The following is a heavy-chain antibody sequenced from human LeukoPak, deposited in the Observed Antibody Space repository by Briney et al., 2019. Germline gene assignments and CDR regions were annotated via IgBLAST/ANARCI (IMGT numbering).Heavy chain of an antibody. CDR2: IIPIFGTA. CDR1: GGTFISYA. J-gene: IGHJ5*02. Sequence: SVKVSCKASGGTFISYAISWVRQAPGQGLEWMGGIIPIFGTANYAQKFQGRVTITADESTSTAYMELSSLRSEDTAVYYCARDGLVGATINWFDPWGQGTLVTVSS. V-gene: IGHV1-69*13. CDR3: ARDGLVGATINWFDP. D-gene: IGHD1-26*01.